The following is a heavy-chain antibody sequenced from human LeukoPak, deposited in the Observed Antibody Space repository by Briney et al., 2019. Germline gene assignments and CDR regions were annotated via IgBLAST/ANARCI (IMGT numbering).Heavy chain of an antibody. J-gene: IGHJ4*02. CDR3: ARGIAVAGTDY. D-gene: IGHD6-19*01. CDR1: GFTFSSYW. CDR2: INSDGYSI. Sequence: GGSLRLSCAASGFTFSSYWMHWVRQAPGKGLVWLSRINSDGYSISYADSVKGRFTISRDNAKDTVYLQMNTLRAEDTAMYFCARGIAVAGTDYWGQGTLVTVSS. V-gene: IGHV3-74*01.